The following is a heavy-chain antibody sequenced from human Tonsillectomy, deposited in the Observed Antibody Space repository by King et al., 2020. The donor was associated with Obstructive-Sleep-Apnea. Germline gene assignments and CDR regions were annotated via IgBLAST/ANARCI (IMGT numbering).Heavy chain of an antibody. CDR2: IKSKTDGGTT. CDR3: TTDSNYYDSSGYLDY. J-gene: IGHJ4*02. Sequence: VQLVESGGGLVKPGGSLRLSCAASGFTFSNAWMSWVRQAPGKGLEWVGRIKSKTDGGTTDYAAPVKGRFTISRDDSKNTLYLQMNSLKTEDPAVYYCTTDSNYYDSSGYLDYWGQGTLVTVSS. V-gene: IGHV3-15*01. D-gene: IGHD3-22*01. CDR1: GFTFSNAW.